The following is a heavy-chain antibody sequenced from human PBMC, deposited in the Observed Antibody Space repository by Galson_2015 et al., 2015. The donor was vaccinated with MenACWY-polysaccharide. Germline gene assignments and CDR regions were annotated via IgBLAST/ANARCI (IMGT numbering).Heavy chain of an antibody. D-gene: IGHD3-3*01. CDR3: ARGRITIGP. CDR2: IKQDGSEK. J-gene: IGHJ5*02. V-gene: IGHV3-7*01. Sequence: LRLSCAASGFTVNGYWMTWVRQAPGKGLEWVANIKQDGSEKNYVDSVEGRFTISRDNAKNSLYLQMNSLRAEDTAVYYCARGRITIGPWGQGTLVTVSS. CDR1: GFTVNGYW.